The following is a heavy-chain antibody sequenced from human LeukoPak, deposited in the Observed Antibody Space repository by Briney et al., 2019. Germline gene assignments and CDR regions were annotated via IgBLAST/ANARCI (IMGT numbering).Heavy chain of an antibody. CDR3: ASGRYYCDSSGTFDY. D-gene: IGHD3-22*01. CDR1: GFTFSDYY. Sequence: GGFLRLSCAASGFTFSDYYMSWIRLAPGKGLEWVSYISSSGSTIYYADSVKGRFTISRDNAKNSLYLQMNSLRAEDTAVYYCASGRYYCDSSGTFDYWGQGTLVTVSS. CDR2: ISSSGSTI. V-gene: IGHV3-11*01. J-gene: IGHJ4*02.